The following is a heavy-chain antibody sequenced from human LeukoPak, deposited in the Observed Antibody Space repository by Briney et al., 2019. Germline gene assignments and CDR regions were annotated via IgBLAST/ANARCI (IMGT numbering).Heavy chain of an antibody. J-gene: IGHJ3*01. D-gene: IGHD2-21*02. CDR1: GFTFSSYS. CDR2: ISSSKTHI. V-gene: IGHV3-21*01. Sequence: GGSLRLSCAASGFTFSSYSMNWVRQAPGKGLEWVSSISSSKTHIYHADSVRGRFTISRDNAKNSLYLQMNSLRAEDTAVYYCARVGTVTATAAFDLWGQGTMVTVSS. CDR3: ARVGTVTATAAFDL.